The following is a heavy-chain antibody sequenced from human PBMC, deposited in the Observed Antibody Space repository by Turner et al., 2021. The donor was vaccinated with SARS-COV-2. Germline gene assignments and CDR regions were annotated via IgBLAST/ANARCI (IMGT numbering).Heavy chain of an antibody. CDR2: IYYSGST. CDR1: GGSISSSSYY. V-gene: IGHV4-39*01. Sequence: QLQLQESGPGLVKPSETLSLTCSVSGGSISSSSYYCGWIRQPPGKGLEWIGSIYYSGSTYYNPSLKSRVTISVDTSKNQFSLKLSSVTAADTAVYYCASPDTAMVTWPQGFGYWGQGTLVTVSS. J-gene: IGHJ4*02. D-gene: IGHD5-18*01. CDR3: ASPDTAMVTWPQGFGY.